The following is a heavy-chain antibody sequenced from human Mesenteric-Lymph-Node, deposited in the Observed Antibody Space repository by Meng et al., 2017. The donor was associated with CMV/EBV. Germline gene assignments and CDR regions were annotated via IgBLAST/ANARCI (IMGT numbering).Heavy chain of an antibody. Sequence: GSLRLSCTVSGGSISSSRYYWGWIRQPPGKGLEWIGSIYYSGSTYYNPSLKSRVTISVDTSKNQFSLKLSSVTAADTAVYYCAKGGCSSCWFDPWGQGTLVTVSS. CDR3: AKGGCSSCWFDP. CDR2: IYYSGST. CDR1: GGSISSSRYY. J-gene: IGHJ5*02. V-gene: IGHV4-39*07. D-gene: IGHD2-2*01.